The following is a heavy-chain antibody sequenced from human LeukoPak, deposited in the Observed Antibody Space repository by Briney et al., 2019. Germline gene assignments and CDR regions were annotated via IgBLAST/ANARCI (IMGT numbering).Heavy chain of an antibody. Sequence: GGSLRLSCAASGFTFSSYAMSWVRQAPGKGLEWVSAISSSGSTPYYADSVKGRFTISRDNAKNSLYLQMNSLRAEDTAVYYCAREGSYYFDYWGQGTLVTVSS. CDR1: GFTFSSYA. CDR2: ISSSGSTP. J-gene: IGHJ4*02. CDR3: AREGSYYFDY. V-gene: IGHV3-23*01.